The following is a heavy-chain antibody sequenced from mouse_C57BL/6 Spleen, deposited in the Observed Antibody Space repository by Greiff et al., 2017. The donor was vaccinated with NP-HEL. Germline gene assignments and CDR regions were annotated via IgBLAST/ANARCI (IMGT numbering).Heavy chain of an antibody. V-gene: IGHV1-52*01. CDR1: GYTFTSYW. J-gene: IGHJ4*01. Sequence: QVQLQQPGAELVRPGSSVKLSCKASGYTFTSYWMHWVKQRPIQGLEWIGNIDPSDSETHYNQKFKDKATLTVDKSSSTAYMQLSSLTSEDSAVYYCARDINYPFYAMDYWGQGTSVTVSS. CDR2: IDPSDSET. CDR3: ARDINYPFYAMDY. D-gene: IGHD2-5*01.